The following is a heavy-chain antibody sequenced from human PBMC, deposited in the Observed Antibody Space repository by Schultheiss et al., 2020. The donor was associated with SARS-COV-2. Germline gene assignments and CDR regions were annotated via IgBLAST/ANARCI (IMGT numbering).Heavy chain of an antibody. J-gene: IGHJ4*02. V-gene: IGHV3-7*03. CDR2: IKQDGSEK. D-gene: IGHD6-13*01. CDR3: AKDGVGSSSWIDFDY. CDR1: GFTFSSYW. Sequence: GGSLRLSCAASGFTFSSYWMSWVRQAPGKGLEWVANIKQDGSEKYYVDSVKGRFTISRDNAKNSLYLQMNSLRAEDTALYYCAKDGVGSSSWIDFDYWGQGTLVTVSS.